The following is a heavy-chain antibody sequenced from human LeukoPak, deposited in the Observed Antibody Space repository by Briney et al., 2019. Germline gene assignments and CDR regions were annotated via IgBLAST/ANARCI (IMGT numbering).Heavy chain of an antibody. Sequence: ASVKVSCKASGYTLTSYDINWVRQATGQGLEWMGWMNPNSGNTGYAQKFQGRVTMTRNTSISTAYMELSSLRSEDTAVYYCARYVDTAMVSDYWGQGTLVTVSS. J-gene: IGHJ4*02. CDR3: ARYVDTAMVSDY. V-gene: IGHV1-8*01. CDR2: MNPNSGNT. D-gene: IGHD5-18*01. CDR1: GYTLTSYD.